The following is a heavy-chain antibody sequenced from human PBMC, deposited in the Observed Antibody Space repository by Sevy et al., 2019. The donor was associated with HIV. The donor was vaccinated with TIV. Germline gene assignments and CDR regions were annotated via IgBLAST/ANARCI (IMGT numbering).Heavy chain of an antibody. J-gene: IGHJ4*02. CDR3: AKDLAGPGRRYFDY. CDR1: GFTFSNFG. Sequence: GGSLRLSCAASGFTFSNFGMHWVRQFPGKGLEWWPFIGYDGRDKYYAASVKGRFTISRDDSKNTLYLQMDSLTPEDTAIYYCAKDLAGPGRRYFDYWGQGTLVTVSS. V-gene: IGHV3-30*02. CDR2: IGYDGRDK. D-gene: IGHD6-13*01.